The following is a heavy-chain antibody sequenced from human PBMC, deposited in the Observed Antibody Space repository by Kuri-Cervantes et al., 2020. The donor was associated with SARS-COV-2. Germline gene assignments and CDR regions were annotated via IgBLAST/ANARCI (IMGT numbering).Heavy chain of an antibody. CDR1: GGSISSSSYY. Sequence: SETLSLTCTVSGGSISSSSYYWGWIRQPPGKGLEWIGSIYYSGSTYYNPSLKSRVTISVDTSKNQFSLKLSSVTAADTAVYYCARGAVRYYDFWSGQYYYMDVWGKGTTVTVSS. J-gene: IGHJ6*03. CDR2: IYYSGST. CDR3: ARGAVRYYDFWSGQYYYMDV. D-gene: IGHD3-3*01. V-gene: IGHV4-39*01.